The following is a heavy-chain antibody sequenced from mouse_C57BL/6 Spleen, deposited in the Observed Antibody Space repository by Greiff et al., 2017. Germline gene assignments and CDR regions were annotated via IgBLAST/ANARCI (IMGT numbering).Heavy chain of an antibody. Sequence: QVQLQQSGPELVKPGASVKISCKASGYTFTDYYINWVKQRPGQGLEWIGWIFPGSGSAYYNEKFKGKATLTVDKSSSTAYMLLSSLTSEDSAVYFCARRYYGRSPPYYAMDYWGQGTSVTVSS. D-gene: IGHD1-1*01. V-gene: IGHV1-75*01. CDR3: ARRYYGRSPPYYAMDY. CDR1: GYTFTDYY. J-gene: IGHJ4*01. CDR2: IFPGSGSA.